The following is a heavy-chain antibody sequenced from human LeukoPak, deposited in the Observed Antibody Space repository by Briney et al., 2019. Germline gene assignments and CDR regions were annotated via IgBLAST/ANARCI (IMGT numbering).Heavy chain of an antibody. Sequence: ASVKVSCKASGYTFTSYGISWVRQAPGQGLEWMGWISAYNGNTNYAQKLQGRVTMTTDTSTSTAYMELRSLRSDDTAVYYWARDPRYGSGSYLSWWFYYYGMDVWGQGTTVTVSS. V-gene: IGHV1-18*01. D-gene: IGHD3-10*01. CDR3: ARDPRYGSGSYLSWWFYYYGMDV. J-gene: IGHJ6*02. CDR2: ISAYNGNT. CDR1: GYTFTSYG.